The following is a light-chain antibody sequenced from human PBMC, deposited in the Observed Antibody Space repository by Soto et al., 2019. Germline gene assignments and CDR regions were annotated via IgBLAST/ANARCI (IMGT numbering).Light chain of an antibody. CDR3: QQYNSYPWT. J-gene: IGKJ1*01. V-gene: IGKV1-5*01. CDR1: QSISSW. CDR2: DAS. Sequence: DIQMTQSPSTLSASVRDRVTITCRASQSISSWLAWYQQTPGKAPKLLIYDASNLESGVPSRFSGSGSGTEFTLTISSLQPDDFATYYCQQYNSYPWTFGQGTKVEIK.